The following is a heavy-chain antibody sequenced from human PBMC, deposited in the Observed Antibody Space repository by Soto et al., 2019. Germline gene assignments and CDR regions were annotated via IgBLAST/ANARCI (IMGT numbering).Heavy chain of an antibody. Sequence: SETLSLTCTVSGGSISSGDYYWSWIRQPPGKGLEWIGYIYYSGSTYYNPSLKSRVTISVDTSKNQFSLKLSSVTAADTAVYYCARVLGYYDSSGSPYYFDYWGQGTLVPVSS. J-gene: IGHJ4*02. CDR2: IYYSGST. CDR3: ARVLGYYDSSGSPYYFDY. CDR1: GGSISSGDYY. V-gene: IGHV4-30-4*01. D-gene: IGHD3-22*01.